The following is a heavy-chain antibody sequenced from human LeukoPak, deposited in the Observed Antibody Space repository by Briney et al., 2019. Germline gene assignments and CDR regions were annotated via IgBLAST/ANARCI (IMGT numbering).Heavy chain of an antibody. J-gene: IGHJ4*02. CDR2: INAGNGNT. Sequence: ASVKVSCKASGYTFTSYAMHWVRQAPGQRLEWMGWINAGNGNTKYSQKFQGRVTITRDTSASTAYMELSSLRSEDTAVYYCARKRDSSGYYESDYWGQGTLVTVSS. CDR3: ARKRDSSGYYESDY. V-gene: IGHV1-3*01. CDR1: GYTFTSYA. D-gene: IGHD3-22*01.